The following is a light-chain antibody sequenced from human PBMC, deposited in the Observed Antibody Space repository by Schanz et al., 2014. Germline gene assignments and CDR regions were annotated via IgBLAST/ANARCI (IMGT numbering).Light chain of an antibody. CDR3: ALSYSGARSVV. V-gene: IGLV7-46*01. Sequence: QAVVTQEPSLTVSPGRTVTLTCGSSTGAVTSGHYPYWFQQKPGQAPRTLLYDINNKHSWTPARFSGSLLGVKAALTLSGAQPEDEAEYYCALSYSGARSVVFGGGTKLTVL. CDR2: DIN. CDR1: TGAVTSGHY. J-gene: IGLJ2*01.